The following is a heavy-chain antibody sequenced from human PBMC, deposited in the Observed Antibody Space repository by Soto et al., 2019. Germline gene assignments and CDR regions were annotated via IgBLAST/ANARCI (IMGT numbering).Heavy chain of an antibody. CDR2: ISGSGGST. V-gene: IGHV3-23*01. D-gene: IGHD6-13*01. J-gene: IGHJ4*02. CDR3: ARAGVRLGVVPSWYNDPFDY. Sequence: EVQLLESGGGLVQPGGSLRLSCAASGFTFSSYAMSWVRQAPGKGLEWVSAISGSGGSTYYADSVKGRFTISRDNSKNTLYLQMNSLRAEDTAVYYCARAGVRLGVVPSWYNDPFDYWGQGTLVTVSS. CDR1: GFTFSSYA.